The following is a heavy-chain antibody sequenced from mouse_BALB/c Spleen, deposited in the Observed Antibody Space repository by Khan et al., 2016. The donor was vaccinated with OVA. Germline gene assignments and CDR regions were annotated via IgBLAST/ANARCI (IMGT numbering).Heavy chain of an antibody. CDR3: ARKDYYDYDPFPY. J-gene: IGHJ3*01. D-gene: IGHD2-4*01. CDR1: GYSITSEFV. Sequence: VQLKESGPGLVKPSQSLSLTCTVTGYSITSEFVWNWIRQFPGNKLEWMGYISYSGNTRYNQSLKSLISITRDTSRNQFFLQLNSVTTEDTATYYCARKDYYDYDPFPYWGQGTLVTVSA. CDR2: ISYSGNT. V-gene: IGHV3-2*02.